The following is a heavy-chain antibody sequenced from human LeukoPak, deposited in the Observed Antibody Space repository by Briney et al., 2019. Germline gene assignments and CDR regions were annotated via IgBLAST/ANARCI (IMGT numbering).Heavy chain of an antibody. CDR1: GFTFRTYW. J-gene: IGHJ4*02. CDR2: IKEDGSEK. V-gene: IGHV3-7*01. Sequence: PGGSLRLSCAASGFTFRTYWLSWVRQAPGKGLEWVANIKEDGSEKFYVDSVKGRFTISRDNTKNSLYLQMNSLRAEDTAVYYCARINSSGYYFDYWGQGTLVTVSS. CDR3: ARINSSGYYFDY. D-gene: IGHD3-22*01.